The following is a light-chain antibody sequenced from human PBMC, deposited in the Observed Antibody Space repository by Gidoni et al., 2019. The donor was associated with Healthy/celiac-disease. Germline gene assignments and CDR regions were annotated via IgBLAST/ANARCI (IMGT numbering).Light chain of an antibody. CDR2: EVS. CDR3: CSYAGSSSFVV. J-gene: IGLJ2*01. V-gene: IGLV2-23*02. CDR1: SSDVGSYNL. Sequence: QSALTQPASVSGSPGRSITISCTGTSSDVGSYNLVSWYQQHPGKAPKLMIYEVSQRPSGVSNRFSGSKSGNTASLTISGLQAEDEADYYCCSYAGSSSFVVFGGGTKLTVL.